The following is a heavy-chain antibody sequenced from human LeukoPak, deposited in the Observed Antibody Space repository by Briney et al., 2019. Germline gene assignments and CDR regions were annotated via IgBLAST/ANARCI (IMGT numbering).Heavy chain of an antibody. CDR3: ARAVRWIGPGY. CDR2: INSGGSST. D-gene: IGHD2-2*03. CDR1: GFTFTDSR. V-gene: IGHV3-74*01. J-gene: IGHJ4*02. Sequence: GGSLRLSSAAPGFTFTDSRMHWVRQAPGKGLVWVSRINSGGSSTSYADSVKGRFTISRDNAKNTVYLQMHSLRAEDTAVYYCARAVRWIGPGYWGQGTLVTVSS.